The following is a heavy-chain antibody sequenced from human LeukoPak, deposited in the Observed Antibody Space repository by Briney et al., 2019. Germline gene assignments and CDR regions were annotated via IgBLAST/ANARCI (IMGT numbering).Heavy chain of an antibody. D-gene: IGHD3-22*01. CDR3: AGGPSYYYDSRWFDL. J-gene: IGHJ5*02. CDR1: GLTFSNYV. V-gene: IGHV3-23*01. CDR2: ISGTGGTT. Sequence: GGSLRLSCAASGLTFSNYVMSWVRQAPGKGLDWVSAISGTGGTTYYADSVKGRFTISRDNSKDTLYLQMNSLRAEDTAVYYCAGGPSYYYDSRWFDLWGQGTLVTVSS.